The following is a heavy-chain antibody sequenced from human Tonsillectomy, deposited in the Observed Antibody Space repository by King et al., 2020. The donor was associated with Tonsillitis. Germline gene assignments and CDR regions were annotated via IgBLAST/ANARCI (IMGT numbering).Heavy chain of an antibody. J-gene: IGHJ4*02. CDR3: AGTRSSAFYYDF. CDR2: LDYSGST. V-gene: IGHV4-59*11. D-gene: IGHD6-19*01. Sequence: VQLQESGPGLVKPSETLSLTCTVSGGSLSSHHWSWVRQSPGKGLEWIGYLDYSGSTKYNPSLKSRVTISGDTAKNQFSLKLASVTAADTAVYFCAGTRSSAFYYDFWGQGSLVTVSS. CDR1: GGSLSSHH.